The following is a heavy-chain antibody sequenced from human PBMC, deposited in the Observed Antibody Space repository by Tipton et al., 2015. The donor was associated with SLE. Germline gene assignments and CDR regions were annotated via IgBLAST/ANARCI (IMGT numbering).Heavy chain of an antibody. J-gene: IGHJ6*03. CDR3: ARVGYCSSTSCRTYMDV. CDR1: GFTFSSYE. D-gene: IGHD2-2*01. V-gene: IGHV3-48*03. CDR2: ISSSGSTI. Sequence: SLRLSCAASGFTFSSYEMNWVREAPGKGLEWGSYISSSGSTIYYADSVKGRFTISRDNAKNSLYRQMNSLRAEDTAVYYCARVGYCSSTSCRTYMDVWGKGTTVTVSS.